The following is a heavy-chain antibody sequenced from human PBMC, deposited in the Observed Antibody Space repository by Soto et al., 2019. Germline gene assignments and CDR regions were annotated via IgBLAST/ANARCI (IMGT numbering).Heavy chain of an antibody. D-gene: IGHD2-2*01. CDR2: IGTGSHYI. Sequence: GGSLRLSCAASGFTFSSYSMNWVRQAPGNGLEWVSSIGTGSHYIYYRDSVKGRFTISRDDAKNSLYLQMNRLSSEDTAVYYCARGEPYQLLPLHSCGQGTLVIVSS. V-gene: IGHV3-21*01. J-gene: IGHJ4*02. CDR1: GFTFSSYS. CDR3: ARGEPYQLLPLHS.